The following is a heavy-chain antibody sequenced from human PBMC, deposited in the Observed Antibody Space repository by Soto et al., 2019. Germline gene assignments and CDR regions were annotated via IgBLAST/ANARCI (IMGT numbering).Heavy chain of an antibody. J-gene: IGHJ6*02. V-gene: IGHV4-30-2*01. CDR3: ARSPGGDYYYYGMDV. CDR2: IYYGGTT. Sequence: SETLSLTCAVSGGSITSGGYSWSWIRRPPGKGLEFIGYIYYGGTTYYNPSLKSRVTISLDGSKNQFSLKLSSVTAADTAVYYCARSPGGDYYYYGMDVWGQGTTVT. D-gene: IGHD4-17*01. CDR1: GGSITSGGYS.